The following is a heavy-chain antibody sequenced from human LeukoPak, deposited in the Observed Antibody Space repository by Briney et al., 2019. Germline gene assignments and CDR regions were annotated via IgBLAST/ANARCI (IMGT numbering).Heavy chain of an antibody. CDR2: IKQDANEK. J-gene: IGHJ4*02. Sequence: GGSLRLSCAASGFIFTNYWMSWVRQAPGKGLEWVASIKQDANEKYYVDSVKGRFTISRDNAKNSLYLQMNSLRAEDTAVYYCARDHIVVVPAATPMDYWGQGTLVTVSS. D-gene: IGHD2-2*01. CDR1: GFIFTNYW. CDR3: ARDHIVVVPAATPMDY. V-gene: IGHV3-7*01.